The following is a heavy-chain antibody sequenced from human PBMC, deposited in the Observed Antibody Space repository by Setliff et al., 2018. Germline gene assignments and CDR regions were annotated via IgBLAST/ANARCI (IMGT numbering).Heavy chain of an antibody. CDR3: TRAIGDYVMDS. CDR2: ISWDGVSA. J-gene: IGHJ4*02. D-gene: IGHD4-17*01. CDR1: GFTFDDHT. V-gene: IGHV3-43*01. Sequence: PGESLKFSCEASGFTFDDHTMHWVRQVPGRGLEWISIISWDGVSAEYADSVKGRFAIARDNSKSSLYLQMNSLRTDDTALYFCTRAIGDYVMDSWGQGTLVTVSS.